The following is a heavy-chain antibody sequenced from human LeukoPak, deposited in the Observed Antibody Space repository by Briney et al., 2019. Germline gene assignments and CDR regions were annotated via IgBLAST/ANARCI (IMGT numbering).Heavy chain of an antibody. J-gene: IGHJ4*02. CDR2: INSDGSSI. Sequence: PGGSLRLSCAASGFTVSSNYMSWVRQAPGKGLVWVSRINSDGSSISYADSVKGRFTISRDNAKNTLYLQMNSLRAEDTAVYYCASGGITMAYYWGQGTLVTVSS. CDR1: GFTVSSNY. V-gene: IGHV3-74*01. D-gene: IGHD3-3*01. CDR3: ASGGITMAYY.